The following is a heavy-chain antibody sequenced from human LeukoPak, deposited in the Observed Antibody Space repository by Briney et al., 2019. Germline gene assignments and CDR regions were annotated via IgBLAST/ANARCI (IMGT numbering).Heavy chain of an antibody. V-gene: IGHV3-48*03. D-gene: IGHD2-15*01. CDR1: GFIFSSYE. Sequence: PGGSLRLSCVASGFIFSSYEMNWVRQAPGKGLEWVSFISPTSTTVLYADSVKGRFTISRDNARNSLYSQINDLRAEDTAVYYCARNSLVEGDRHDYWGRGTLVTVSS. J-gene: IGHJ4*02. CDR3: ARNSLVEGDRHDY. CDR2: ISPTSTTV.